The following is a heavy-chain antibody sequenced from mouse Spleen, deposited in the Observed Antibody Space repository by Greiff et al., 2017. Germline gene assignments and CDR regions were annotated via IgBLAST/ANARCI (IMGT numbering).Heavy chain of an antibody. J-gene: IGHJ3*01. Sequence: EVQLQQSGPVLVKPGASVKMSCKASGYTFTDYYMNWVKQSHGKSLEWIGVINPYNGGTSYNQKFKGKATLTVDKSSSTAYMELNSLTSEDSAVYYCASPLPTATTLAYWGQGTLVTVSA. CDR1: GYTFTDYY. V-gene: IGHV1-19*01. CDR2: INPYNGGT. D-gene: IGHD1-2*01. CDR3: ASPLPTATTLAY.